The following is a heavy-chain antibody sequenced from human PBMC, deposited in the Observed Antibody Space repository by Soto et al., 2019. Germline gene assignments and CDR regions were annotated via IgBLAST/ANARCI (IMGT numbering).Heavy chain of an antibody. CDR3: ARVVRYSSGLNWFDP. V-gene: IGHV4-30-2*01. CDR1: GGPISSGGYS. CDR2: IYHSGST. J-gene: IGHJ5*02. Sequence: SETLSLTCAVSGGPISSGGYSWSWIRQPPGKGLEWIGYIYHSGSTYYNPSLKSRVTISVDRSKNQFSLKLSSVTAADTAVYYCARVVRYSSGLNWFDPWGQGTLVTVSS. D-gene: IGHD6-19*01.